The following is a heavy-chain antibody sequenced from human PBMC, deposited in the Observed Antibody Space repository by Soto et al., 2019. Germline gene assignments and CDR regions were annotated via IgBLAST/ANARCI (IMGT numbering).Heavy chain of an antibody. V-gene: IGHV3-73*01. Sequence: XGSLRLSCAASGFIFSGSAIHWVRQASGKGLEWVGRIRSRANNFATSSAASVKGRFTFSRDDSKNTAYLQMNTLKPEDTAVYYCARGQGAAIGDYYYHGMDVWGQGTTVTVSS. D-gene: IGHD2-2*02. CDR2: IRSRANNFAT. CDR3: ARGQGAAIGDYYYHGMDV. CDR1: GFIFSGSA. J-gene: IGHJ6*02.